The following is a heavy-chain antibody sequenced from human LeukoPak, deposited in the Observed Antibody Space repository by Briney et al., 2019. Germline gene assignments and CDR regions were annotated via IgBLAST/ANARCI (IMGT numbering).Heavy chain of an antibody. V-gene: IGHV3-48*02. D-gene: IGHD5-18*01. CDR2: ISSSGSTT. CDR1: RFIFSSYS. CDR3: ARGLNERGYNYRLGIDY. J-gene: IGHJ4*02. Sequence: GGSLRLSCAASRFIFSSYSMNWVRQAPGKGLDWVSYISSSGSTTYYTDSVRGRFTISRDNAKNSLYLQMNSLRDEDTAVYYCARGLNERGYNYRLGIDYWGQGTLVTVSS.